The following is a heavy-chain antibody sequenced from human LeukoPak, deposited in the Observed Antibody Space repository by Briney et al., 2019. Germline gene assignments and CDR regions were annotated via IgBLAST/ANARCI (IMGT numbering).Heavy chain of an antibody. D-gene: IGHD2-15*01. J-gene: IGHJ3*02. CDR1: GGSINNYY. CDR3: ARGRYCSAEICSGCDAFDI. V-gene: IGHV4-4*07. Sequence: SETLSLTCTVSGGSINNYYWSWIRQPAGKGLAWIGRIYTRGSTNYNPSLKSRVTMSVDTSKNQFSLKLSSVTAADTAAYYCARGRYCSAEICSGCDAFDIWGQGTMVSVSS. CDR2: IYTRGST.